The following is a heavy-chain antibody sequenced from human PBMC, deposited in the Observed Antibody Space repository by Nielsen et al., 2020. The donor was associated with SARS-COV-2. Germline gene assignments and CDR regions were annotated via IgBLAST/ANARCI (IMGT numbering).Heavy chain of an antibody. J-gene: IGHJ4*02. D-gene: IGHD4-23*01. CDR1: GFTFGDYD. CDR3: ARGGNYYFFDS. Sequence: GESLKISCEASGFTFGDYDMSWIRQSPGKGLEWLSHISPGSSVTNYADSVKGRFTVSRDNVKKSLFLRMDSLRADDTAVYYCARGGNYYFFDSWGQGTLVTVSS. CDR2: ISPGSSVT. V-gene: IGHV3-11*03.